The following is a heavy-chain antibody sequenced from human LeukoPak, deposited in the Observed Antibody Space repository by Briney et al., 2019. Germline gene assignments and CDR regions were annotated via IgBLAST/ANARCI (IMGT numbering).Heavy chain of an antibody. V-gene: IGHV3-13*01. D-gene: IGHD5-18*01. Sequence: PGGSLRLSCAASGFTFSSYDMHWVRQATGKGLEWVSAIGTAGDTYYPGSVKGRFTISRENAKNSLYLQMNSLRAGDTAVYYCARGSSYGRFDYWGQGTLVTVSS. CDR2: IGTAGDT. CDR1: GFTFSSYD. CDR3: ARGSSYGRFDY. J-gene: IGHJ4*02.